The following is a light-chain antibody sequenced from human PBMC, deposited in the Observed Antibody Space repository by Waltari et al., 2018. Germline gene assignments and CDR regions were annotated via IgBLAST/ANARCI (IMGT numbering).Light chain of an antibody. CDR3: SSYTTSATWV. Sequence: QSALTQPPSVSGSPGQSVTLSCAGTDSAVGFYNSFPWYQQPPGTAPKLIIYEVTTRPSGVPDRFSGSKSGNTASLTISGLQTEDEADYYCSSYTTSATWVFGGGTKLTVL. V-gene: IGLV2-18*02. CDR1: DSAVGFYNS. CDR2: EVT. J-gene: IGLJ3*02.